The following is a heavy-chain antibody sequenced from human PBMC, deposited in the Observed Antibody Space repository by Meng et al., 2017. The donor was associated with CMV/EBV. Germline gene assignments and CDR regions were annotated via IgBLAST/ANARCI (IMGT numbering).Heavy chain of an antibody. D-gene: IGHD2-2*02. CDR2: IIPIFGTA. CDR1: GGTFSSYA. CDR3: VRSYCSSTSCYIPPEYFQH. J-gene: IGHJ1*01. Sequence: SVKVSCKASGGTFSSYAISWVRQAPGQGLEWMGGIIPIFGTANYAQKFQGRVTITTDESTSTADMELSSLRSEDTAVYYCVRSYCSSTSCYIPPEYFQHWGQGTLVTLL. V-gene: IGHV1-69*05.